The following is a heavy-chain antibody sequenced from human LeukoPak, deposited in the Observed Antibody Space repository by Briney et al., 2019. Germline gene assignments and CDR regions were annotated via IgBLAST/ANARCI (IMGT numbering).Heavy chain of an antibody. CDR3: ARHTSWDTGMDV. V-gene: IGHV5-51*07. CDR1: GYSFTNYW. D-gene: IGHD5-18*01. J-gene: IGHJ6*04. Sequence: GESLKISCKGSGYSFTNYWLCWVHQMPGKGLEWMVIINPGDSDTRYSPSFQGQVTISADKSFNTAYLQWSSLKASDTAMYYCARHTSWDTGMDVWGKGTTVTVSS. CDR2: INPGDSDT.